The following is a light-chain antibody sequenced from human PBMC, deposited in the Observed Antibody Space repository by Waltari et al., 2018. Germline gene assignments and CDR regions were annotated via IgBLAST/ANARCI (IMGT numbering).Light chain of an antibody. CDR1: QSVRSD. J-gene: IGKJ2*01. Sequence: RVMTQSPASLSVSPGERVTLSCRASQSVRSDLAWFQQKPGRAPRLLIHEASTRVTGIPPRFSGSGSGTEFTLTISSLQAEDFAIYYGQQYNDWPYTFGQGSKLEIK. CDR3: QQYNDWPYT. V-gene: IGKV3D-15*01. CDR2: EAS.